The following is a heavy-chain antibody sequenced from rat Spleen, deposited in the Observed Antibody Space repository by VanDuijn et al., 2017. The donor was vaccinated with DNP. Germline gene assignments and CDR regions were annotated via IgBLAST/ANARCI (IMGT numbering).Heavy chain of an antibody. J-gene: IGHJ2*01. V-gene: IGHV3-1*01. Sequence: EVQLQESGPGLVKPSQSLSLTCSVTGYSITSDYWGWIRKFPGNKMEWVGHISYSGSTSYNPSLKSRISITRDTSKNQFFLQLNSVTSGDTATYYCARWNIGTSTLDYWGQGVMVTVSS. CDR1: GYSITSDY. CDR2: ISYSGST. D-gene: IGHD1-5*01. CDR3: ARWNIGTSTLDY.